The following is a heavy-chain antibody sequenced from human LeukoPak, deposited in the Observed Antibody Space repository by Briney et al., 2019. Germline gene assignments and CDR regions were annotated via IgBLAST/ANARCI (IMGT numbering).Heavy chain of an antibody. CDR2: ISYDGSNK. V-gene: IGHV3-30*04. J-gene: IGHJ4*02. CDR3: ATAADTAMDSYYFDY. D-gene: IGHD5-18*01. CDR1: GFTFSSYA. Sequence: GGSLRLSCAASGFTFSSYAMHWVRQAPGKGLEWVAVISYDGSNKYYADSVKGGFTISRDNSKNTLYLQMNSLRAEDTAVYYCATAADTAMDSYYFDYWGQGTLVTVSS.